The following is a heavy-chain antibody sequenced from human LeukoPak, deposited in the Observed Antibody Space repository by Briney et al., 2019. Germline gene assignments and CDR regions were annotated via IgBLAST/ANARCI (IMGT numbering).Heavy chain of an antibody. Sequence: GGSLRLSCEASGFIFSNFELNWVRQAPGKGPEWVSHISDKGGIIYADSVNGRFTISRDNAKNSLYLRMTSLRAEDTAVYYCARSGGAYKPFDLWGQGTLVTVSS. CDR2: ISDKGGI. J-gene: IGHJ4*02. D-gene: IGHD2-15*01. CDR3: ARSGGAYKPFDL. CDR1: GFIFSNFE. V-gene: IGHV3-48*03.